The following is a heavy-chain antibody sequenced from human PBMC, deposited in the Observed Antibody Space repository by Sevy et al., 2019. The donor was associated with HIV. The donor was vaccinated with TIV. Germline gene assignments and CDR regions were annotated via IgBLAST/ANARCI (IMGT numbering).Heavy chain of an antibody. CDR3: AHSGGVHFYDSTGYYTRAEYFQH. CDR2: IYWNDDQ. V-gene: IGHV2-5*01. Sequence: SGPTLVNPTETLTLTCTFSGFSLTSTGVGVGWIRQPPGKAPEWLALIYWNDDQRYSPSLKNRLTITKDTSKNQVVLTMTNMDPVDTGTCYCAHSGGVHFYDSTGYYTRAEYFQHWGQGTLVTVSS. J-gene: IGHJ1*01. CDR1: GFSLTSTGVG. D-gene: IGHD3-22*01.